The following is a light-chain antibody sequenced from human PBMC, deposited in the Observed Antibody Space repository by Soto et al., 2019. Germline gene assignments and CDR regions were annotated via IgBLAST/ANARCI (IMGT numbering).Light chain of an antibody. CDR2: GNN. CDR1: SSNIGAGYD. Sequence: QLVLTQPPSVSGAPGQRVTISCTGSSSNIGAGYDVHWYQQLPGTAPKLLIFGNNNRPSGVPDRFSGSESGTSASLTITGLQAEDEADYYCQSYDNSLGGSHWVFGGGTKLTVL. J-gene: IGLJ3*02. CDR3: QSYDNSLGGSHWV. V-gene: IGLV1-40*01.